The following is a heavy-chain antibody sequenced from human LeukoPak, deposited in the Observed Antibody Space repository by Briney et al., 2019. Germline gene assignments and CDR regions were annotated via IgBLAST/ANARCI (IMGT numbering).Heavy chain of an antibody. CDR3: ARPTVTTSSYYYGMDV. Sequence: SVKVSCKASGGTFSSYAISWVRQAPGQGLEWMGGIIPIFGTANYAQKFQGRVTITADESTSAAYMELSSLRSEDTAVYYCARPTVTTSSYYYGMDVWGQGTTVTVSS. CDR2: IIPIFGTA. CDR1: GGTFSSYA. D-gene: IGHD4-17*01. V-gene: IGHV1-69*13. J-gene: IGHJ6*02.